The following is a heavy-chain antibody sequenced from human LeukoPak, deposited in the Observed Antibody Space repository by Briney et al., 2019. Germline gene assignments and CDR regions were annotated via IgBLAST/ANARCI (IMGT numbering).Heavy chain of an antibody. Sequence: ASVKVSCKASGYTFTSYGISWVRQAPGQGLEWMGWISTYNGNTNYAQKLQGRVTMTTDTSTSTAYMELKSLRSDDTAMYYCARDGSDVWSGYCGGNWFDPWGQGTLVTVSS. D-gene: IGHD3-3*01. CDR2: ISTYNGNT. J-gene: IGHJ5*02. CDR3: ARDGSDVWSGYCGGNWFDP. V-gene: IGHV1-18*01. CDR1: GYTFTSYG.